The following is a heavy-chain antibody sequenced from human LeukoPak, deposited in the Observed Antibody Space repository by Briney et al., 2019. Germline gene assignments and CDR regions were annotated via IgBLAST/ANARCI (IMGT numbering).Heavy chain of an antibody. CDR3: ARCKGGSSTSCYSFDY. CDR1: GGTFSSYA. Sequence: ASVKVSCKASGGTFSSYAISWVRQAPGQGLEWMGGIIPIFGTANYAQKFQGRVTITADESTSTAYMELSSLRSEDTAVYYCARCKGGSSTSCYSFDYWGQGTLVTVSS. J-gene: IGHJ4*02. V-gene: IGHV1-69*13. D-gene: IGHD2-2*01. CDR2: IIPIFGTA.